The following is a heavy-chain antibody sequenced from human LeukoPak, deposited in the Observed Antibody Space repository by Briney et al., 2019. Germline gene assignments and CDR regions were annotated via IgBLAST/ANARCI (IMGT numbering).Heavy chain of an antibody. CDR3: ARVSGITMIVVVQSDGFDI. CDR2: IRYDGNNK. V-gene: IGHV3-30*02. Sequence: GGSLRLSCAASGFTFSSYGLHWVRQAPGKGLEWVAFIRYDGNNKYYADSVKGRFTISRDNSKNTLYLQMNSLRAEDTAVYYCARVSGITMIVVVQSDGFDIWGQGTMVSVSS. CDR1: GFTFSSYG. D-gene: IGHD3-22*01. J-gene: IGHJ3*02.